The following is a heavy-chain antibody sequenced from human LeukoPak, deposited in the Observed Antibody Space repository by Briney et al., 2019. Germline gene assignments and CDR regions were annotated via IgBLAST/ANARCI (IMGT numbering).Heavy chain of an antibody. J-gene: IGHJ3*02. V-gene: IGHV4-31*03. CDR1: GGSISSGGYY. CDR3: ARNYYGSGRAFDI. D-gene: IGHD3-10*01. Sequence: PSQTLSLTCTVSGGSISSGGYYWSWIRQHPGKGLEWIGYIYYSGSTYYNPSLKSRVTISVDTSKNQFSLRLSSVTAADTAVYYCARNYYGSGRAFDIWGQGTMVTVSS. CDR2: IYYSGST.